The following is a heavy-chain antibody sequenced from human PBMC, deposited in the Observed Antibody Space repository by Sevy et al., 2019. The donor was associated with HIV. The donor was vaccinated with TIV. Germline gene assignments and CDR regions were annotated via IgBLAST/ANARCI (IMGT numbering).Heavy chain of an antibody. J-gene: IGHJ4*02. CDR2: VSSNGNNK. V-gene: IGHV3-30*18. D-gene: IGHD4-17*01. Sequence: GGSLRLSCAASGFTFSNDGMHWVHQAPDKGLEWVSLVSSNGNNKYYADSVKGRFTISRDNSKKTLYLQMNSLRAEDTAVYYCAKDVATVLTDGFDYWGQGTLVTVSS. CDR3: AKDVATVLTDGFDY. CDR1: GFTFSNDG.